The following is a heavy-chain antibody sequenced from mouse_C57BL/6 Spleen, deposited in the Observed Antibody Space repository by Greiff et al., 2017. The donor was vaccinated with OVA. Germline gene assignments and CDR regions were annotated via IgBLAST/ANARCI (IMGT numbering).Heavy chain of an antibody. V-gene: IGHV1-39*01. D-gene: IGHD2-12*01. Sequence: EVQLQQSGPELVKPGASVKISCKASGYSFTDYNLNWVKPSNGKSLEWIGVINPNYGTTRYNQKLKGKATLTVDQSSSTAYMQLNSLTSEDSAVYYCARSLYPAWFAYWGQGTLVTVSA. J-gene: IGHJ3*01. CDR1: GYSFTDYN. CDR2: INPNYGTT. CDR3: ARSLYPAWFAY.